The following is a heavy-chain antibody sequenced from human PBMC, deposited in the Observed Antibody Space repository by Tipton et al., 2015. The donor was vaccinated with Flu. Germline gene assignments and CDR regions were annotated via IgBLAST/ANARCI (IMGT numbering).Heavy chain of an antibody. CDR1: GYSISSGYY. CDR3: ARDRGFGGSYYSDAFDI. D-gene: IGHD1-26*01. V-gene: IGHV4-38-2*02. J-gene: IGHJ3*02. CDR2: IYHSGST. Sequence: TLSLTCAVSGYSISSGYYWGWIRQPPGKGLEWIGSIYHSGSTYYNPSLKSRVTISVDTSKNQFSLKLSSVTAADTAVYYCARDRGFGGSYYSDAFDIWGQGTMVTVSS.